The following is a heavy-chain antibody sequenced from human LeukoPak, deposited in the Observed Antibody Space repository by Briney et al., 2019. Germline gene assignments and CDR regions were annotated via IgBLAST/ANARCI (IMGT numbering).Heavy chain of an antibody. D-gene: IGHD6-13*01. V-gene: IGHV3-7*03. CDR3: ARSLPYGTTWYGRSDF. J-gene: IGHJ4*02. Sequence: GGSLRLSCAASGFPFNAYWMTWVRQAPGKGLEWVANIRQDGDTKYYVDSVKGRFTISRDNAMNSLYLQMNSLRAEDTAIYYCARSLPYGTTWYGRSDFWGQGTLVTASS. CDR2: IRQDGDTK. CDR1: GFPFNAYW.